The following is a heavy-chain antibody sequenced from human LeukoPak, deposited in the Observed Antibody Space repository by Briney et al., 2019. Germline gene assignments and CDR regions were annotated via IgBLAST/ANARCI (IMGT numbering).Heavy chain of an antibody. J-gene: IGHJ4*02. CDR1: GYTFTGYY. CDR3: ASLSDSGSYFAVDY. CDR2: INPNSGGT. V-gene: IGHV1-2*06. Sequence: ASVKVSCKXSGYTFTGYYMHWVRQAPRQGLEWMGRINPNSGGTNYAQKFQGRVTMTRDTSISTAYMELSRLRSDDTAVYYCASLSDSGSYFAVDYWGQGTLVTVSS. D-gene: IGHD1-26*01.